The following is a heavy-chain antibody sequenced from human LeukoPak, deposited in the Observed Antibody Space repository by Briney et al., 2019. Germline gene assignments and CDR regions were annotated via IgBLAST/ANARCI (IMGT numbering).Heavy chain of an antibody. CDR3: GLSSMNPSYYYGIDV. Sequence: GGSLRLSCAASGFILSDYYMTWIRQAPGKGLDWVSYIDRSGATAFYADSVKGRFTMSRDNARNSLHLQMNDLRPEDSAVYYCGLSSMNPSYYYGIDVWGQGTTVRVSS. J-gene: IGHJ6*02. CDR2: IDRSGATA. V-gene: IGHV3-11*01. D-gene: IGHD6-19*01. CDR1: GFILSDYY.